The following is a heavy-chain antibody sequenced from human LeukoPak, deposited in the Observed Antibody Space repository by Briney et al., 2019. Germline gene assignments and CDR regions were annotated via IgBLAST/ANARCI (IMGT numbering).Heavy chain of an antibody. J-gene: IGHJ5*02. CDR3: ARHPILVNAWFGNPSYNWFDP. D-gene: IGHD3-10*01. CDR2: IYHSGST. V-gene: IGHV4-38-2*01. CDR1: GYSISSGYY. Sequence: SETLSLTCAVSGYSISSGYYWGWIRQPPGKGLEWIGSIYHSGSTYYNPSLKSRVTISVDTSKNQFSLKLSSVTAADTAVYYCARHPILVNAWFGNPSYNWFDPWGQGTLVTVSS.